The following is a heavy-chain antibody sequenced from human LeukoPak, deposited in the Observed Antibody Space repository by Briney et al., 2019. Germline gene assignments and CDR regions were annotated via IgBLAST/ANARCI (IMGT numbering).Heavy chain of an antibody. J-gene: IGHJ4*02. CDR2: INRSGST. CDR3: AIGDLGGSGSYSISYYFDY. Sequence: PSETLSLTCAVSGGTFSGYSLSWIRQPPGKGLEWIGAINRSGSTNYYPSLKSRVTISVDPSKNQFSLKLSSVAAADTAVYDCAIGDLGGSGSYSISYYFDYWGQGTLVTVSS. CDR1: GGTFSGYS. D-gene: IGHD3-10*01. V-gene: IGHV4-34*01.